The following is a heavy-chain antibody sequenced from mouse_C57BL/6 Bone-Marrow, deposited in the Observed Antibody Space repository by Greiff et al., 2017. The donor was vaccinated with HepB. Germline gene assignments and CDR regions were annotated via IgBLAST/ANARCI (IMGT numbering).Heavy chain of an antibody. CDR2: ISSGSSTL. D-gene: IGHD2-4*01. CDR3: AIYDYDVDY. J-gene: IGHJ4*01. CDR1: VFPFSDYG. V-gene: IGHV5-17*01. Sequence: EVKVEESGGGLLKPGGSLKLSCAASVFPFSDYGMHWVRQAPEKGLEGFAYISSGSSTLSYADTVKGRFPISRDNAKNTLFLQMTSLRSEDTAMYYCAIYDYDVDYWGQGTSVTVSS.